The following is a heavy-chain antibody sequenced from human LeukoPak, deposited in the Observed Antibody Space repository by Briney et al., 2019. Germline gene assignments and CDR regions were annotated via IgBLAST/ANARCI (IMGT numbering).Heavy chain of an antibody. Sequence: ASVKVSCKASVYTFINYYMHWVRQAAGQGGEWMGIINPSGGSTSYAQKFQGRVNMTRDTSTSTVYMELSSLRSEDTAVYYCARDESTSILWWWGQGTLVTVSS. CDR3: ARDESTSILWW. CDR2: INPSGGST. V-gene: IGHV1-46*01. J-gene: IGHJ1*01. CDR1: VYTFINYY. D-gene: IGHD2-21*01.